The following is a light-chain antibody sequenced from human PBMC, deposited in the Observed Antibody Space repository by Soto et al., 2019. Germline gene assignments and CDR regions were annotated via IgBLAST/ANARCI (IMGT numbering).Light chain of an antibody. CDR1: QSVSSY. J-gene: IGKJ5*01. CDR2: DAS. Sequence: EIVLTQSPATLSLSPGERATLSCRASQSVSSYLAWYQQKPGQAPRLLINDASNRATGIPARFSGSGSGTDFTLTISSLEPEDFALYYCQQCSNWPLTFGQGTRLEIK. V-gene: IGKV3-11*01. CDR3: QQCSNWPLT.